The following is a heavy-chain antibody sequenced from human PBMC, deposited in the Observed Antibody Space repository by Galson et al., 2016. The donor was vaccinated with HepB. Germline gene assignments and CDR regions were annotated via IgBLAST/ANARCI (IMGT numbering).Heavy chain of an antibody. D-gene: IGHD5-18*01. CDR1: GFTFSRYD. Sequence: SLRLSCAASGFTFSRYDMHWVRQAPGKGLEWLALISDDGRNKYYRESVKGRFTISRDNSRNILFLQLNSLRAEDTAMYYCTTRYSRTSWGDYWGQGTLVTVSS. CDR2: ISDDGRNK. CDR3: TTRYSRTSWGDY. V-gene: IGHV3-30*03. J-gene: IGHJ4*02.